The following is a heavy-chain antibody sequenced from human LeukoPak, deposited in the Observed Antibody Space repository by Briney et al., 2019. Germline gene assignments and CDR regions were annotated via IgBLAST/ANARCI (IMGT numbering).Heavy chain of an antibody. V-gene: IGHV4-59*01. CDR3: ARQGKDYYYYYGMDV. CDR1: GGSISSYY. J-gene: IGHJ6*02. CDR2: IYYSGST. Sequence: SETLSLTCTVSGGSISSYYWSWIRQPPGKGLEWIGYIYYSGSTNYNPSLKSRVTISVDTSKNQSSLKLSSVTAADTAVYYCARQGKDYYYYYGMDVWGQGTTVTVSS.